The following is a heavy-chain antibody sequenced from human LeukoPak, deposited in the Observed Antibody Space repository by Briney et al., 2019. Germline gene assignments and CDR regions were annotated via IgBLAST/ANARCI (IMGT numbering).Heavy chain of an antibody. CDR3: ARDVVFDY. V-gene: IGHV3-7*01. CDR2: IKQDGSEI. Sequence: PGGALTLSCAAYGFTFRSYWMFWVRQAPGKGLVWVANIKQDGSEIYYVDSVKGRFSISRDNAQTSLYLQMNSLRAEDTAVYYCARDVVFDYWGQGTLVTVSS. J-gene: IGHJ4*02. D-gene: IGHD2-21*01. CDR1: GFTFRSYW.